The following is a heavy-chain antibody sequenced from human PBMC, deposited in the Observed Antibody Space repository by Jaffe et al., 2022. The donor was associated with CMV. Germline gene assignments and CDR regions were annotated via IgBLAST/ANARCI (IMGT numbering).Heavy chain of an antibody. D-gene: IGHD6-19*01. Sequence: EVQLVESGGGLVQPGGSLRLSCAASGFTFSSYEMNWVRQAPGKGLEWVSYISSSGSTIYYADSVKGRFTISRDNAKNSLYLQMNSLRAEDTAVYYCARDRQGVAGPYFDYWGQGTLVTVSS. CDR2: ISSSGSTI. CDR3: ARDRQGVAGPYFDY. CDR1: GFTFSSYE. V-gene: IGHV3-48*03. J-gene: IGHJ4*02.